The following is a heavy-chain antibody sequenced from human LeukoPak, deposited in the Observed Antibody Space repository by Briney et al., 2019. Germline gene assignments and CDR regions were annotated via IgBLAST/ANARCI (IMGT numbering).Heavy chain of an antibody. V-gene: IGHV3-33*01. Sequence: PGGSLRLSCAASGFTFSEHGMHWVRQAPGKGLEWVAVIWYDGSNKYHADSVKGRFTISRDNSKNTLYLQMNSLRADDTAVYYCARDRSLATSSGYDPRRFDSWGQGTPVTVSS. CDR1: GFTFSEHG. D-gene: IGHD5-12*01. CDR3: ARDRSLATSSGYDPRRFDS. J-gene: IGHJ4*02. CDR2: IWYDGSNK.